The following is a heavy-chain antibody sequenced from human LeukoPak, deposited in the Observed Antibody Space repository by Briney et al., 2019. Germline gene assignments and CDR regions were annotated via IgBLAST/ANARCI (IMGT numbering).Heavy chain of an antibody. J-gene: IGHJ6*02. CDR1: GFTFRYSA. Sequence: GGSLRLSCAASGFTFRYSAMSWVRQAPGKGLEWVSTVTGDGITTYYGNSVKGRFTISRDNSKNTVYLQLNSLRAEDTAIYYCAKASIYYYALDVWGQGTTVTVSS. V-gene: IGHV3-23*01. CDR2: VTGDGITT. CDR3: AKASIYYYALDV. D-gene: IGHD3-3*01.